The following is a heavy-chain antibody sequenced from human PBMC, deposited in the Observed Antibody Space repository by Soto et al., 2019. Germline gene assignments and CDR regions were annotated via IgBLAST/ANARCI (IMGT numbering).Heavy chain of an antibody. CDR3: AREKGYISGPKNFDY. Sequence: PSETLSLTCTVSVASISSGDYFWMWIRHSPGKGLEWIGYIYDSGSSYYNPSLKSRVTMSVDTSKNQFSLKLRSVTAADTAVYYCAREKGYISGPKNFDYWGQGTLVTVSS. D-gene: IGHD5-12*01. J-gene: IGHJ4*02. CDR1: VASISSGDYF. V-gene: IGHV4-30-4*01. CDR2: IYDSGSS.